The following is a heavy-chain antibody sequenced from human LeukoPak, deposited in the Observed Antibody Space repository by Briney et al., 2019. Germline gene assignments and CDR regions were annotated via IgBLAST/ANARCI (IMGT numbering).Heavy chain of an antibody. CDR3: ASRGEPMIVVVSAFDI. CDR1: GGSYSDYY. Sequence: SETLSLTCGVYGGSYSDYYWSWIRQPPGKGLEWIGEINHSGITNYNPSLKSRVTISVDTSKNQSSLKLSSVTAADTAVYYCASRGEPMIVVVSAFDIWGQGTMVTVSS. CDR2: INHSGIT. D-gene: IGHD3-22*01. J-gene: IGHJ3*02. V-gene: IGHV4-34*01.